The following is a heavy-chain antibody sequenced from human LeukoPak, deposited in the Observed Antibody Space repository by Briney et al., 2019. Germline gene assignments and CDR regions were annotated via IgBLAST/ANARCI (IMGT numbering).Heavy chain of an antibody. J-gene: IGHJ6*02. D-gene: IGHD2-8*02. Sequence: PGGSLRLSCAASGFTFSSYSMNWVPQAPGKGLEWVSYISSSSSTIYYADSVKGRFTISRDNAKNSLYLQMNSLRDEDTAVYYCARGAGTGYYYGMDVWGQGTTVTVSS. CDR2: ISSSSSTI. CDR1: GFTFSSYS. V-gene: IGHV3-48*02. CDR3: ARGAGTGYYYGMDV.